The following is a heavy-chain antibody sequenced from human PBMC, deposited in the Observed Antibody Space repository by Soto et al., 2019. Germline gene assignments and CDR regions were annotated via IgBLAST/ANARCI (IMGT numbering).Heavy chain of an antibody. CDR1: GFIFSSYA. D-gene: IGHD4-17*01. CDR3: AKDRDEYGDYENGY. V-gene: IGHV3-23*01. Sequence: GSLRLSCAASGFIFSSYATSWVRQAPGKGLEWVSAISGSGGSTYYADSVKGRFTISRDISKNTLYLQMNSLRAEDTAVYYCAKDRDEYGDYENGYWGQGTLVTVSS. CDR2: ISGSGGST. J-gene: IGHJ4*02.